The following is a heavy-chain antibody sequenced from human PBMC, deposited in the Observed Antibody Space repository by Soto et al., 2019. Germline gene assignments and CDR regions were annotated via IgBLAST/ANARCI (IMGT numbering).Heavy chain of an antibody. J-gene: IGHJ3*02. Sequence: ASVKVSCKASGYTFTGYYMHWVRQAPGQGLEWMGWINPNSGGTNYAQKFQGWVTMTRDTSISTAYMELSRLRSDDTAVYYCARDRSRSTIFGVPWDDAFDIWGQGTMVTVSS. V-gene: IGHV1-2*04. CDR2: INPNSGGT. CDR3: ARDRSRSTIFGVPWDDAFDI. D-gene: IGHD3-3*01. CDR1: GYTFTGYY.